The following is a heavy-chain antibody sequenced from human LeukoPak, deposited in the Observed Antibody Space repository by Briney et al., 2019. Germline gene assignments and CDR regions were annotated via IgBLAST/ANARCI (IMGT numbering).Heavy chain of an antibody. D-gene: IGHD1-7*01. CDR2: ISTTGSSI. CDR1: GFTFSSYE. Sequence: GGSLRLSCAASGFTFSSYEMNWVRQAPGKGLEWVSYISTTGSSIYYADSVKGRFTISRDNAKNSLYLQMNSLRAEDTAVYYCARVGGGYNWNYVHTFDIWGQGTMVTVSS. CDR3: ARVGGGYNWNYVHTFDI. V-gene: IGHV3-48*03. J-gene: IGHJ3*02.